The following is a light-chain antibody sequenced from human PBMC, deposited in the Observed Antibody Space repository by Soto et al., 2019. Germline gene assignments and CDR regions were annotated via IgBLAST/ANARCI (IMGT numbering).Light chain of an antibody. CDR1: QSVSSKY. CDR2: GAS. V-gene: IGKV3-20*01. Sequence: ETVFTQPPGTLPLSPGETPPLACRAIQSVSSKYLAWFQQKPGQAPRLLIDGASNRATGIPDGFSGSGSGTDFTLTISRLEPEDFGVYYCQQYGSSPPLTFGGGTKVDIK. CDR3: QQYGSSPPLT. J-gene: IGKJ4*01.